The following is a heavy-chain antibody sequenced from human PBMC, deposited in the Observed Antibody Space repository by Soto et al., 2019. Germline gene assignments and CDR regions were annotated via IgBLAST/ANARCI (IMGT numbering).Heavy chain of an antibody. CDR2: INHSGST. Sequence: SETLSLTCAVYGGSFSGYYWTWIRQPPGTGLEWIGEINHSGSTNYNPSLKSRVTISVDTSKNQFSLKLTSVTAADTAVDYCARDKITGLFDYWGQGTLVTAPQ. D-gene: IGHD2-8*02. V-gene: IGHV4-34*01. CDR3: ARDKITGLFDY. CDR1: GGSFSGYY. J-gene: IGHJ4*02.